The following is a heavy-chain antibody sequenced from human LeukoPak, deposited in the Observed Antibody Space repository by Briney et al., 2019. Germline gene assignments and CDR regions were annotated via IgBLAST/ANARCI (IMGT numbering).Heavy chain of an antibody. CDR3: AKDYDSSGYYYGLDY. CDR2: ISGSGGRT. J-gene: IGHJ4*02. V-gene: IGHV3-23*01. Sequence: GASLRLSWAASGFSFSIYAMSWVRHAPGKGLEWVSAISGSGGRTYYADSVTGRFTISRVHSKNTLYLQMHGGSADDTAVHYGAKDYDSSGYYYGLDYWGQGTLVTVSS. CDR1: GFSFSIYA. D-gene: IGHD3-22*01.